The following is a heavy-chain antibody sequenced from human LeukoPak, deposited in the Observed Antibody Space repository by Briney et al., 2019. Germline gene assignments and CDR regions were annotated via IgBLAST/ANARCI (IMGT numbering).Heavy chain of an antibody. CDR2: INHSGST. D-gene: IGHD3-10*01. J-gene: IGHJ4*02. CDR1: GGSFSGYY. CDR3: ARSFRVRGVIKPPADY. Sequence: SETLSLTCAVYGGSFSGYYWSWLRQPPGKGLEWIGEINHSGSTNYNPSLKSRVTISVDTSKNQFSLKLSSVTAADTAVYYCARSFRVRGVIKPPADYWGQGTLVTVSS. V-gene: IGHV4-34*01.